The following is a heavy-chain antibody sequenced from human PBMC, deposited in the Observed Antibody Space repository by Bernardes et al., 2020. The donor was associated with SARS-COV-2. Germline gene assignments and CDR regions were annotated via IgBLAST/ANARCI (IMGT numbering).Heavy chain of an antibody. D-gene: IGHD3-3*01. Sequence: GGSLRLSCAASGFTFSSYGMHWVRQAPGKGLEWVAVIWYDGSNKYYADSVKGRFTISRDNSKNTLYLQMNSLRAEDTAVYYCARDWYDFWSGNGEYYYYGMDVWGQGTTVTVSS. CDR3: ARDWYDFWSGNGEYYYYGMDV. CDR2: IWYDGSNK. CDR1: GFTFSSYG. J-gene: IGHJ6*02. V-gene: IGHV3-33*01.